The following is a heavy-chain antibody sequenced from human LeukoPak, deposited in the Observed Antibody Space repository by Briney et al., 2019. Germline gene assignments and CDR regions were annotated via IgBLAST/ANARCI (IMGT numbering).Heavy chain of an antibody. CDR1: GGSISSGGYY. CDR2: IYTSGST. D-gene: IGHD1-1*01. J-gene: IGHJ4*02. CDR3: ARDQDDYYFDY. Sequence: SETLSLTCTVSGGSISSGGYYWSWIRQPPGKGLEWIGRIYTSGSTNYNPSLKSRVTISVDTSKNQFSLKLSSVTAADTAVYYCARDQDDYYFDYWGQGTLVTVSS. V-gene: IGHV4-61*02.